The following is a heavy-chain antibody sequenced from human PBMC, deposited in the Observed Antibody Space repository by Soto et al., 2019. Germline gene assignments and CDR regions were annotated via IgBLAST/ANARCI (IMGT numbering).Heavy chain of an antibody. CDR1: GGSISSNNW. D-gene: IGHD2-15*01. CDR3: ASREGDCRGGSCPFYHD. V-gene: IGHV4-4*02. J-gene: IGHJ4*02. Sequence: QVQLQESGPGLVKPSETLSLTCAVSGGSISSNNWWSWVRQTPGKGLEWIGEIYHSGSTNYHPSLKSRVTISLDKSKTQFSLSLTSMPAVDTAVYYCASREGDCRGGSCPFYHDWGQGTLVTASS. CDR2: IYHSGST.